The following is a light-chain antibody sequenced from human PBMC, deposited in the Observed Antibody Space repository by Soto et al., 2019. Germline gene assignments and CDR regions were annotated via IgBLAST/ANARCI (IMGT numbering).Light chain of an antibody. Sequence: QSALTQPASGSGSPGQSITISCTGTSSDVGGYNYVSWYQQHPGKAPTLMIYDVSNRPSGVSNRCSGSKSGNTASLTISGLQSECEADYYGSSYTSSSTLVFGGGTKLTVL. CDR1: SSDVGGYNY. J-gene: IGLJ2*01. CDR3: SSYTSSSTLV. CDR2: DVS. V-gene: IGLV2-14*01.